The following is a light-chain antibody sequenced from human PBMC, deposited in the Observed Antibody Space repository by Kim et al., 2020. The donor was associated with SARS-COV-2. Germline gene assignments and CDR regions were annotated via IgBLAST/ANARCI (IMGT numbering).Light chain of an antibody. Sequence: SYELTQPPSVSVAPGKTARITCGGNNIGSKSVHWYQQKPGQAPVLVIYYDSDRPSGIPERFSGCNSGNTATLTISRLEAGDEADYYCQVWDSSSDHRVFG. CDR1: NIGSKS. J-gene: IGLJ1*01. V-gene: IGLV3-21*04. CDR2: YDS. CDR3: QVWDSSSDHRV.